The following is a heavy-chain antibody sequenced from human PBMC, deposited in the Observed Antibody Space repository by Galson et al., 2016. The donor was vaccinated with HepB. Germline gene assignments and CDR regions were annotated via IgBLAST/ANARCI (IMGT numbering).Heavy chain of an antibody. D-gene: IGHD6-25*01. CDR3: AKNGPARSGGWHFGL. Sequence: SETLSLTCAVSGGSVSSDTWWSWVRQSPGKGLEWIAEAYHSGNSNYNPALKTRLIMSVDSSKNEISLKLTSVTAADTAVYYCAKNGPARSGGWHFGLWGRGTLVTVSS. V-gene: IGHV4-4*02. CDR2: AYHSGNS. CDR1: GGSVSSDTW. J-gene: IGHJ2*01.